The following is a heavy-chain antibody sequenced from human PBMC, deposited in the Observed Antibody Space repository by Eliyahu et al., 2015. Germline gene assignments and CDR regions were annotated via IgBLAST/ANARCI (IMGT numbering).Heavy chain of an antibody. CDR3: ARDPGCSSTSCYRGARSKGYYYYGMDV. CDR2: IYYSGST. V-gene: IGHV4-39*07. Sequence: QLQLQESGPGLVKPSETLSLTCTVSGGSIXSSSYXWGWIRQPPGKGLEWIGSIYYSGSTYYNPSLKSRVTISVDTSKNQFSLKLSSVTAADTAVYYCARDPGCSSTSCYRGARSKGYYYYGMDVWGQGTTVTVSS. CDR1: GGSIXSSSYX. J-gene: IGHJ6*02. D-gene: IGHD2-2*01.